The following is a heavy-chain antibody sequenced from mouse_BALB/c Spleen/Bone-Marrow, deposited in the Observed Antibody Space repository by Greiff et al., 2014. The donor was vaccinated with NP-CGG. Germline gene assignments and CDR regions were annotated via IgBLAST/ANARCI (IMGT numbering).Heavy chain of an antibody. J-gene: IGHJ2*01. CDR1: GYAFTDYL. D-gene: IGHD2-3*01. CDR3: ARYDGYFDY. V-gene: IGHV1-54*01. Sequence: VKLVESGAELVRPGTSVKVSCKTSGYAFTDYLMEWLKQRPGQGLEWIGVINPGSGSTNYNEKFKDKATLTADKSSSTAYIQLSSLTSDDSAVYFCARYDGYFDYWGQGTTLTVSS. CDR2: INPGSGST.